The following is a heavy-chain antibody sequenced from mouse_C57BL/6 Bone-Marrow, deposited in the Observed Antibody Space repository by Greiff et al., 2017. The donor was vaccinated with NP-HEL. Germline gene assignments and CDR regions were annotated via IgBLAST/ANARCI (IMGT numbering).Heavy chain of an antibody. CDR2: IYPGSGST. V-gene: IGHV1-55*01. CDR1: GYTFTSYW. J-gene: IGHJ3*01. CDR3: ARSGIYYYGSSYAWFAY. D-gene: IGHD1-1*01. Sequence: QVQLQQPGAELVKPGASVKMSCKASGYTFTSYWITWVKQRPGQGLEWIGDIYPGSGSTNYNEKFKSKATLTVDTSSITAYMQLSSLTSEDSAVYYCARSGIYYYGSSYAWFAYWGQGTLVTVSA.